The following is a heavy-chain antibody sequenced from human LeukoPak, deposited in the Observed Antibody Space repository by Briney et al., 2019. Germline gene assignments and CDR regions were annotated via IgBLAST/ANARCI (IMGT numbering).Heavy chain of an antibody. D-gene: IGHD1-26*01. CDR2: INPSGGST. CDR3: ARDGQPWGLPSFDY. CDR1: GYTFTSYY. J-gene: IGHJ4*02. Sequence: ASVTVSCKASGYTFTSYYMHWVRQAPGQGLEWMGIINPSGGSTSYTQKFQGRVTMTRDMSTSTVYMELSSLRSEDTAVYYCARDGQPWGLPSFDYWGQGTLVTVSS. V-gene: IGHV1-46*01.